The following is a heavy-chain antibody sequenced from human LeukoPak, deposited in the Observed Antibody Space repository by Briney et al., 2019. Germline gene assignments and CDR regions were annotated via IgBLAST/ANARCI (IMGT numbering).Heavy chain of an antibody. CDR1: GFSLTTSGMG. J-gene: IGHJ4*02. Sequence: SGPTLVKPTQTLTLTCTFSGFSLTTSGMGVGWLRQPPGKALEWLALIYWNDDNRYSPSLKSRLTITKDTSKNRVVLTVTNMDPVDAGTYYCTHSRGGVSFDYWGQGTLVTVSS. V-gene: IGHV2-5*01. CDR3: THSRGGVSFDY. CDR2: IYWNDDN. D-gene: IGHD5-12*01.